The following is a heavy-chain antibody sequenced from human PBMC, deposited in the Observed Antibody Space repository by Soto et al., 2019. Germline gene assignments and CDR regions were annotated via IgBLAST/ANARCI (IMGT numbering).Heavy chain of an antibody. CDR2: IYSGGST. V-gene: IGHV3-66*01. J-gene: IGHJ5*02. Sequence: GGSLRLSCAASGFTFSSYAMSWVRQAPGKGLEWVSVIYSGGSTYYADSVKGRITISRDNSKNTLYLQMNSLRAEDTAVYYCARDFSSSYHWFDPWGQGTLVTVSS. CDR1: GFTFSSYA. D-gene: IGHD6-6*01. CDR3: ARDFSSSYHWFDP.